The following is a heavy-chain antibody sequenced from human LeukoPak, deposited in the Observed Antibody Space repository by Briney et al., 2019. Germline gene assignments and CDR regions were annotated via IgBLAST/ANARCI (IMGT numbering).Heavy chain of an antibody. J-gene: IGHJ4*02. CDR1: GFTFSSYV. D-gene: IGHD6-6*01. CDR3: AKGSAAVRPYYFEY. Sequence: GGSLRLSCAASGFTFSSYVMSWVRQAPGKGLEWVSAITGGSTSTYYADSVKGRFTIFRDNSKNTLYLQMNSLRAEDTALYYCAKGSAAVRPYYFEYWAREPWSPSPQ. V-gene: IGHV3-23*01. CDR2: ITGGSTST.